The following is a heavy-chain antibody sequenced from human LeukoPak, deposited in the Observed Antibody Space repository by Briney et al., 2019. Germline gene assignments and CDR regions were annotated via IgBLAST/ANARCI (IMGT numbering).Heavy chain of an antibody. Sequence: GGSLRLSCAASGFTFSSYAMSWVRQAPGKGLEWVSAISGSGGSTYYADSVKGRFTISRDNSKNTLYLQMNSLRAEDTAVYYCAKGLNITMIVVAHRRLPYEYFQHWGQGTLVTVSS. CDR2: ISGSGGST. CDR1: GFTFSSYA. D-gene: IGHD3-22*01. J-gene: IGHJ1*01. V-gene: IGHV3-23*01. CDR3: AKGLNITMIVVAHRRLPYEYFQH.